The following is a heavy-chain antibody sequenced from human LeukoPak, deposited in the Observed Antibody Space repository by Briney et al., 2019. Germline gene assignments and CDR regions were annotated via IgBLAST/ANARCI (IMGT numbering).Heavy chain of an antibody. CDR3: AKRGYCSGGSCYIRGYYMDV. CDR1: GFTFSSYG. D-gene: IGHD2-15*01. Sequence: GGSLRLTCAASGFTFSSYGMSWVRQAPGKGLEWVSAISGSGGSTYYADSVKGRFTISRDNSKNTLYLQMNSLRAEDTAVYYCAKRGYCSGGSCYIRGYYMDVWGKGTTVTISS. J-gene: IGHJ6*03. CDR2: ISGSGGST. V-gene: IGHV3-23*01.